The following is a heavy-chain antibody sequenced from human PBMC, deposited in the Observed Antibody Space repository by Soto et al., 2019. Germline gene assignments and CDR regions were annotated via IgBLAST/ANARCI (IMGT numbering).Heavy chain of an antibody. D-gene: IGHD3-9*01. CDR1: GGSISSYY. CDR3: ARHTRYCDWQVAFDI. V-gene: IGHV4-59*08. CDR2: IYYSGST. J-gene: IGHJ3*02. Sequence: SETLSLTCTVSGGSISSYYWSWIRQPPGKGQGWIGYIYYSGSTYFNPSLKSRVTISVDTSKNQFSLKLSPVTAAYMAVYYFARHTRYCDWQVAFDIWGQGTMVTVSS.